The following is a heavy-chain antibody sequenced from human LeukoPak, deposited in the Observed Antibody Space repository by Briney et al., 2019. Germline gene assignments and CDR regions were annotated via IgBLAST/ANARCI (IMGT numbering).Heavy chain of an antibody. CDR2: INPSGGST. CDR3: ARQSGDQSSAWYFDA. V-gene: IGHV1-46*01. J-gene: IGHJ4*02. CDR1: GYTFTSYY. D-gene: IGHD6-19*01. Sequence: GASVKVSCTASGYTFTSYYMHWVRQAPGQGLEWMGIINPSGGSTSYAQKFQGRVTMTRDTSTSTVYMELSSLRSEDTAVYYCARQSGDQSSAWYFDAWGQGTLVTVSS.